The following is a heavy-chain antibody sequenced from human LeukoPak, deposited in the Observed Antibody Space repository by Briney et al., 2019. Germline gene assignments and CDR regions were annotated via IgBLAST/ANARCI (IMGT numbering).Heavy chain of an antibody. V-gene: IGHV3-23*01. CDR1: GFTFSSYA. J-gene: IGHJ4*02. D-gene: IGHD3-9*01. Sequence: QAGGSLRLSCAASGFTFSSYAMSWVRQAPGKGLEWVSAISGSGGSTYYADSVKGRFTISRDNSKSTLYLQMNSLRAEDTAVYYCAKAARSYDILTGLDYWGQGTLVTVSS. CDR3: AKAARSYDILTGLDY. CDR2: ISGSGGST.